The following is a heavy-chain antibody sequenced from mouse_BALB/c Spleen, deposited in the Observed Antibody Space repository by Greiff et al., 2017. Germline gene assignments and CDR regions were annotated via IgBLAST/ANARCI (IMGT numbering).Heavy chain of an antibody. CDR3: ARSPLANWAWFAY. V-gene: IGHV1-4*02. D-gene: IGHD4-1*01. CDR1: GYTFTSYT. J-gene: IGHJ3*01. CDR2: INPSSGYT. Sequence: QVQLKESAAELARPGASVKMSCKASGYTFTSYTMHWVKQRPGQGLEWIGYINPSSGYTEYNQKFKDKTTLTADKSSSTAYMQLSSLTSEDSAVYYCARSPLANWAWFAYWGQGTLVTVSA.